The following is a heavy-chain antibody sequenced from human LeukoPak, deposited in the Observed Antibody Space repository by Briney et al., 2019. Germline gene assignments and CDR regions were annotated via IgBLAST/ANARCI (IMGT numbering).Heavy chain of an antibody. CDR3: ARDARTNMYSSGWYGYFDY. CDR2: IYSGGST. V-gene: IGHV3-53*01. D-gene: IGHD6-19*01. Sequence: GGSLRLSCAASGFTVSSNYMSWVRQAPGKGLEWGSVIYSGGSTYYADSVKGRFTISRDNSKNTLYLQMNSLRAEDTAVYYCARDARTNMYSSGWYGYFDYWGQGTLVTVSS. J-gene: IGHJ4*02. CDR1: GFTVSSNY.